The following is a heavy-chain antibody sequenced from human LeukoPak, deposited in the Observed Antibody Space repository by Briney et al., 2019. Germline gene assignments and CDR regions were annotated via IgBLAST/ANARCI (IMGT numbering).Heavy chain of an antibody. CDR2: ISRSSSYI. V-gene: IGHV3-21*01. CDR1: GFTFSSYS. CDR3: ARDNTAVGDGLDY. Sequence: KTGGSLRLSCAASGFTFSSYSMNWVRQAPGKGLEWVSSISRSSSYIYYADSVKGRFTISRDNAKNSLYLQMNSLRAEDTAVYYCARDNTAVGDGLDYWGQGTLVTVSS. J-gene: IGHJ4*02. D-gene: IGHD5-18*01.